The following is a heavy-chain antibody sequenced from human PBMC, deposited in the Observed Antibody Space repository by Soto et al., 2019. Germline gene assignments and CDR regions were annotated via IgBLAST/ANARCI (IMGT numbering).Heavy chain of an antibody. J-gene: IGHJ4*02. D-gene: IGHD6-19*01. Sequence: GASLKISCAASGFTFSSYAMSWVRQAPGKGLEWVSAISGSGGSTYYADSVKGRFTISRDNSKNTLYLQMNSLRAEDTAVYYCAKVQQKYSSGWTMDYWGQGTLVTVSS. CDR3: AKVQQKYSSGWTMDY. CDR1: GFTFSSYA. V-gene: IGHV3-23*01. CDR2: ISGSGGST.